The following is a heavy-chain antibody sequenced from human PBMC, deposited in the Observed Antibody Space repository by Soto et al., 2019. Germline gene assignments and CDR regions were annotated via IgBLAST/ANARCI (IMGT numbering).Heavy chain of an antibody. J-gene: IGHJ5*02. V-gene: IGHV4-31*03. CDR3: ARDRGRFTMVRGPISGWFDP. Sequence: QVQLQESGPGLVKPSQTLSLTCTVSGGSISSGGYYWSWIRQHPGKGLEWIGYIYYSGSTYYNPSLKSRVTISVDTSKNQFSLKLSSVTAADTAVYYCARDRGRFTMVRGPISGWFDPWGQGTLVTVSS. D-gene: IGHD3-10*01. CDR1: GGSISSGGYY. CDR2: IYYSGST.